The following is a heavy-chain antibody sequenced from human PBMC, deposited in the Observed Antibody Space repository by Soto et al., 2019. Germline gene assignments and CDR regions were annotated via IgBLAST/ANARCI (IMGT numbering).Heavy chain of an antibody. Sequence: SDTLSITCAVYGGSFSGYYWTWIRQPPGKGLEWIGEINHSGTINFNPSLKSLLTISLDTSKKHFSLKLSSVTDADTAAYYCARADRTLVTFYSLDVWGQGTTVTVSS. D-gene: IGHD2-21*02. V-gene: IGHV4-34*01. CDR3: ARADRTLVTFYSLDV. J-gene: IGHJ6*02. CDR1: GGSFSGYY. CDR2: INHSGTI.